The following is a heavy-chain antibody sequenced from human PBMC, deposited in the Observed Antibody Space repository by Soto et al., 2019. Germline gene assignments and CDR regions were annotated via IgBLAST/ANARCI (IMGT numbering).Heavy chain of an antibody. Sequence: QVQLVQSGAEVKKPGASVKVSCKASGYTFTSYGISWVRQAPGQGLEWMGWISAYNGNTNYAQKLQGRVTMTTDTATSTVYRELRSLRSDDTAVYYCARDAGNSWALFEYWGQGTLVTVSS. CDR2: ISAYNGNT. J-gene: IGHJ4*02. CDR1: GYTFTSYG. CDR3: ARDAGNSWALFEY. V-gene: IGHV1-18*01. D-gene: IGHD6-13*01.